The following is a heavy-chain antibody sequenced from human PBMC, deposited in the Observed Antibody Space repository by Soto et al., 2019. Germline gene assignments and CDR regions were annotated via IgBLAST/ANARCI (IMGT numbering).Heavy chain of an antibody. CDR2: INHSGST. Sequence: GSLRLSCAASGFTFNNAWMTWIRQPPGTGLEWIGEINHSGSTNYNPSLKSRVTISVDTSKNQFSLKLTSVTAADTAVYYCARDKITGLFDYWGQGTLVTVSS. CDR1: GFTFNNAW. D-gene: IGHD2-8*02. J-gene: IGHJ4*02. CDR3: ARDKITGLFDY. V-gene: IGHV4-34*01.